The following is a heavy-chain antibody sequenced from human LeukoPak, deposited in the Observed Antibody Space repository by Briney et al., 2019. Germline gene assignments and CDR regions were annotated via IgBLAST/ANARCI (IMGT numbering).Heavy chain of an antibody. V-gene: IGHV3-30*04. CDR2: ISSDGRDK. CDR3: ARDLRKSADYYFDY. Sequence: GGSLRLSCAASGFTFNNYAIPWVRQAPGKGLEWVAVISSDGRDKHYADSVKGRFTISRDNSKNTLYLQMNSLRTEDTAVYYCARDLRKSADYYFDYWGQGSLVTVSS. CDR1: GFTFNNYA. J-gene: IGHJ4*02. D-gene: IGHD2-21*02.